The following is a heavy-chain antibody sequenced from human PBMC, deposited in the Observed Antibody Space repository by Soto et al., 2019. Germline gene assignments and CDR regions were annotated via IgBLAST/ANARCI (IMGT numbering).Heavy chain of an antibody. D-gene: IGHD4-17*01. V-gene: IGHV4-39*01. CDR1: GGSISSSSYY. CDR2: IYYSGST. J-gene: IGHJ4*02. CDR3: ADSGDSTEFDY. Sequence: QLQLQESGPGLVKPSETLSLTCTVSGGSISSSSYYWGWIRQPPGKGLEWIGSIYYSGSTYYNPSLKSRVSLAVDPPNNQFSLMLSSVAAADTSVYYCADSGDSTEFDYWGLGTLVTVSS.